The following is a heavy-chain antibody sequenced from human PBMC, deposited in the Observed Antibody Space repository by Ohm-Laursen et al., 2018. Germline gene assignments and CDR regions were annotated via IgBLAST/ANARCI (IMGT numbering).Heavy chain of an antibody. Sequence: SLRLSCSASGFTFSSYGMHWVRQAPGKGLEWVALISYDGTNKYYADSVKGRFTISRDNSKNTLYLEVNSLRAEDRGVYYCVRGLADGVHLNWGQGTLVAVSS. CDR2: ISYDGTNK. J-gene: IGHJ4*02. CDR3: VRGLADGVHLN. V-gene: IGHV3-30*03. D-gene: IGHD4-17*01. CDR1: GFTFSSYG.